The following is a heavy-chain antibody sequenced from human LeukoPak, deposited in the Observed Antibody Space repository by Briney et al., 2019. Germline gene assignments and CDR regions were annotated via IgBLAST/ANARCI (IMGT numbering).Heavy chain of an antibody. CDR2: IIPIFGTA. CDR3: ARAGPVVRGVSNYYYYYMDV. J-gene: IGHJ6*03. D-gene: IGHD3-10*01. CDR1: GGTFSSYA. V-gene: IGHV1-69*13. Sequence: SVKVSCKASGGTFSSYAISWVRQAPGQGLEWMGGIIPIFGTANYAQKFQGRVTITADESTSTAYMELSSLRSEDTAVYYCARAGPVVRGVSNYYYYYMDVWGKGTTVTISS.